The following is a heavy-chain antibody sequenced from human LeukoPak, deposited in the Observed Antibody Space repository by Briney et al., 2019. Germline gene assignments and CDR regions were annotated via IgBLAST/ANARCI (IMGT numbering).Heavy chain of an antibody. CDR1: GFTFSSYA. Sequence: GGSLRLSCAASGFTFSSYAMSWVGQAPGRGLEGGSAISGSGGATYYADSVKGRFTISRDNSTNTLHLQMNSLRAEDTAVYYCAKEGDSSGWYQFDYWGQGTLVTVSS. CDR2: ISGSGGAT. J-gene: IGHJ4*02. D-gene: IGHD6-19*01. CDR3: AKEGDSSGWYQFDY. V-gene: IGHV3-23*01.